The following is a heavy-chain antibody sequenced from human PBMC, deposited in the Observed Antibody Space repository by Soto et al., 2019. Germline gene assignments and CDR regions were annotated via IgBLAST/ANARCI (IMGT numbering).Heavy chain of an antibody. Sequence: PGGSLRLSCAASGFTFSSYGMHWVRQAPGRGLEWVAVIWYGGSNKYYADSVKGRFTISRDNSKNTLYLQMSSLRAEDTAVYYCARVSRSGYYPKYWGQGTLVTVSS. CDR2: IWYGGSNK. J-gene: IGHJ4*02. D-gene: IGHD3-3*01. CDR3: ARVSRSGYYPKY. CDR1: GFTFSSYG. V-gene: IGHV3-33*01.